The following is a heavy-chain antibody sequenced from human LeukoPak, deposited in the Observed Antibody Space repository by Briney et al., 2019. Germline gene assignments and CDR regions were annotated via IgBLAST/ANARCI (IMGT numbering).Heavy chain of an antibody. CDR1: GGSISSSSYY. CDR2: IYYSGST. J-gene: IGHJ3*02. CDR3: ARARGPFDYDAFDI. D-gene: IGHD3-9*01. V-gene: IGHV4-39*07. Sequence: SETLSLTCTVSGGSISSSSYYWGWIRQPPGKGLEWIGSIYYSGSTYYNPSLKSRVTISVDTSKNQFSLKLSSVTAADTAVYYCARARGPFDYDAFDIWGQGQWSPSLQ.